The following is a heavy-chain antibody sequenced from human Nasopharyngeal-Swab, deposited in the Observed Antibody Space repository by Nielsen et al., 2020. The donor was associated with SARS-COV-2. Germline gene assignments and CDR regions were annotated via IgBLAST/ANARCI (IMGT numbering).Heavy chain of an antibody. J-gene: IGHJ6*02. V-gene: IGHV7-4-1*02. CDR3: AREEGITIFGVPIGFGYYGMDV. CDR1: GYTFTSYA. D-gene: IGHD3-3*01. CDR2: INTNTGNP. Sequence: ASVQVSCKASGYTFTSYAMNWVRQAPGQGLEWMGWINTNTGNPTYAQGFTGRVVFSLDTSVSTAYLQISSLKAEDTAVYYCAREEGITIFGVPIGFGYYGMDVWGQGTTVTASS.